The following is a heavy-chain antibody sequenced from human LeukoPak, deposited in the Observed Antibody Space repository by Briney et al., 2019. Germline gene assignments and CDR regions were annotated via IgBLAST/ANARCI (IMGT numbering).Heavy chain of an antibody. CDR3: ARDLAWGAFDY. Sequence: GGSLRLSCAASGFTFSNAWMNWVRQAPGKGLEWLSGISPRGGGTYYADSVKGRFTISRDDSKNTLSLQMNSLTVEDTAVYYCARDLAWGAFDYWGQGTLVTVSS. CDR2: ISPRGGGT. J-gene: IGHJ4*02. CDR1: GFTFSNAW. D-gene: IGHD7-27*01. V-gene: IGHV3-23*01.